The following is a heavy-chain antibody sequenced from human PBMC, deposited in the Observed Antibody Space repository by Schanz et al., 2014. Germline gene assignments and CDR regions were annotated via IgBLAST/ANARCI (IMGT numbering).Heavy chain of an antibody. CDR1: GYTFTGYF. Sequence: QVQLVQSGAEVKKPGASVKVSCKASGYTFTGYFIHWVRQAPGQGLEWMGRIHPNSGGTIFAQKFQGRVSMTRDTSLSTASMELSSLRSDDTALYYCAKDRMGASYGFDYWGQGTLVAVST. J-gene: IGHJ4*02. CDR2: IHPNSGGT. CDR3: AKDRMGASYGFDY. D-gene: IGHD3-16*01. V-gene: IGHV1-2*06.